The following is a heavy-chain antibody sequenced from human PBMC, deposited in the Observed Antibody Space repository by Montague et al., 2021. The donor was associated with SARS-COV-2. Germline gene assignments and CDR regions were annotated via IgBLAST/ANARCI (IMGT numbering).Heavy chain of an antibody. CDR1: GFSLSTSGMC. D-gene: IGHD3-10*01. CDR2: IDWDDDK. V-gene: IGHV2-70*01. J-gene: IGHJ6*02. Sequence: PALVKPTQTLTLTCTFSGFSLSTSGMCVSWIRQPPGKALEWLALIDWDDDKYYSTSLKTRLTISKDTSKNQVVLTMTNMDPVDTATYYCARIGTVRGVIAETHLYYGMDVWGQGTTVTVSS. CDR3: ARIGTVRGVIAETHLYYGMDV.